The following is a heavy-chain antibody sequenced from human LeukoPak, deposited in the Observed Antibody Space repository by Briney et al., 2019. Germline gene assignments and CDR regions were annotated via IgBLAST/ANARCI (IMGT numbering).Heavy chain of an antibody. D-gene: IGHD6-19*01. J-gene: IGHJ5*02. CDR1: GGSLSGYY. V-gene: IGHV4-34*01. CDR3: ARGMAVAGRGNWFDP. Sequence: SETLSLTRAVYGGSLSGYYWSWIRQPPGKGLEWIGEINHGGSTNYNPSLKSRVTISVDTSKNQFSLKLTSVTAADTAVYYCARGMAVAGRGNWFDPWGQGTLVTVSS. CDR2: INHGGST.